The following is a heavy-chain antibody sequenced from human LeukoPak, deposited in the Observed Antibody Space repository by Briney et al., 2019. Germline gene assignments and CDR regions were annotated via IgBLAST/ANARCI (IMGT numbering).Heavy chain of an antibody. CDR1: GFTVSSNY. J-gene: IGHJ5*02. CDR3: AKDLSGSSSWYGPLNWFDP. D-gene: IGHD6-13*01. CDR2: IYSGGST. V-gene: IGHV3-53*01. Sequence: PGGSLRLSCAASGFTVSSNYMSWVRQAPGKGLEWVSVIYSGGSTYYADSVKGRFTISRDNSKNTLYLQMNSLRAEDTAVYYCAKDLSGSSSWYGPLNWFDPWGQGTLVTVSS.